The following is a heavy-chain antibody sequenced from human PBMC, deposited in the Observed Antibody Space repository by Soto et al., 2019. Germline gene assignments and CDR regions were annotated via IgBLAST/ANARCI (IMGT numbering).Heavy chain of an antibody. D-gene: IGHD6-13*01. J-gene: IGHJ5*02. V-gene: IGHV1-69*01. CDR1: GGNFSRNG. CDR3: ARASDRTWYNWFDP. Sequence: QVQLVQSGAEVKKPGSSVKISCKTSGGNFSRNGISWVRQAPGQGLEWMGGIIPIFGTTNYAHKFRGRVTVTADESTGTVDMVMNSLRSEDTAVYYCARASDRTWYNWFDPWGQGTLVTVSS. CDR2: IIPIFGTT.